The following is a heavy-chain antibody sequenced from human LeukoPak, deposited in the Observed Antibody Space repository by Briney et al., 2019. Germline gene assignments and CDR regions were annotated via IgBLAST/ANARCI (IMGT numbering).Heavy chain of an antibody. CDR2: ISSSGSTI. CDR1: GFTFSSYE. J-gene: IGHJ4*02. Sequence: GGSLRLSCAASGFTFSSYEMNWVRQAPGKGLEWVSYISSSGSTIYYADSVKGRFTISRDNAKNSLYLQMNSLRAEDTAVYYCARERYASSWYGVFDDYWGQGTLVTVSS. V-gene: IGHV3-48*03. D-gene: IGHD6-13*01. CDR3: ARERYASSWYGVFDDY.